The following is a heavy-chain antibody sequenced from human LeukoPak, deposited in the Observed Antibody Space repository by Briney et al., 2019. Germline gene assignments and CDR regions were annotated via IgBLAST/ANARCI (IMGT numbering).Heavy chain of an antibody. D-gene: IGHD6-6*01. V-gene: IGHV4-59*01. Sequence: PSETLSLTCTVSGGSISSYYWSWIRQPPGKGLEWIGYIYYSGSTNYNPSLKSRVTISVDTSKNQFSLKLSSVTAADTAVYYCARGPSSSGHSHYYYMDVWGKGTTVTVSS. CDR2: IYYSGST. CDR3: ARGPSSSGHSHYYYMDV. CDR1: GGSISSYY. J-gene: IGHJ6*03.